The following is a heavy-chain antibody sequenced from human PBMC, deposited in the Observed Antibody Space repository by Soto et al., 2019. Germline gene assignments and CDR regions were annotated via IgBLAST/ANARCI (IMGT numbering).Heavy chain of an antibody. CDR1: GYTFTSYG. V-gene: IGHV1-18*01. D-gene: IGHD3-22*01. CDR3: ARVHYDSSGYYYFVDVDY. Sequence: ASVKVSCKASGYTFTSYGISWVRQAPGQGLERMGWISAYNGNTNYAQKLQGRVTMTTDTSTSTAYMELRCLRSDDTSVYYCARVHYDSSGYYYFVDVDYWGQGTLVTVSS. CDR2: ISAYNGNT. J-gene: IGHJ4*02.